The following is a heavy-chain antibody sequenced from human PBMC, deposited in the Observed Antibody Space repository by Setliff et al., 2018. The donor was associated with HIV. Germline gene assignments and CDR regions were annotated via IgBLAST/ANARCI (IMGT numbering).Heavy chain of an antibody. CDR3: ARAHTYSSSSGIDY. D-gene: IGHD6-6*01. CDR1: GFTFSDYT. CDR2: INTSGRTK. Sequence: GGSLRLSCAASGFTFSDYTMNWVRQAPGKGLELVSYINTSGRTKYYADSVKGRFTISRDNAENSLYLQMNSLRAEDTAVYYCARAHTYSSSSGIDYWGQGTLVTVSS. J-gene: IGHJ4*02. V-gene: IGHV3-48*04.